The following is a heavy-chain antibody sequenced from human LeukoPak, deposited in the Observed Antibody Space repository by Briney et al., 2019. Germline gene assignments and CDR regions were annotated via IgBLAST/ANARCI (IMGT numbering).Heavy chain of an antibody. CDR3: ARLAHSSGWRVFDY. V-gene: IGHV7-4-1*02. J-gene: IGHJ4*02. Sequence: ASVKVSCKASGYTFTGYYMHWVRQAPGQGLEWMGWINTNTGNPTYAQGFTGRFVFSLDTSVNTAYLQISSLKAEDTAVYYCARLAHSSGWRVFDYWGQGTLVTVSS. D-gene: IGHD6-19*01. CDR1: GYTFTGYY. CDR2: INTNTGNP.